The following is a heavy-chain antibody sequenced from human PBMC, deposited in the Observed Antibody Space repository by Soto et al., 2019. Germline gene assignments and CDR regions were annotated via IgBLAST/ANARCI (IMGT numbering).Heavy chain of an antibody. CDR1: GFSFNTYV. V-gene: IGHV3-30*18. D-gene: IGHD2-21*01. CDR3: AKGLALMADH. J-gene: IGHJ4*02. CDR2: ILYDGSKE. Sequence: PAGVLRLSCTDSGFSFNTYVMDWVRQAPGKGLEWVARILYDGSKEYYADPVKGRFTISRDNSKNTLYLQMDRLRVEDTAVHFCAKGLALMADHWGQGTPVTVSS.